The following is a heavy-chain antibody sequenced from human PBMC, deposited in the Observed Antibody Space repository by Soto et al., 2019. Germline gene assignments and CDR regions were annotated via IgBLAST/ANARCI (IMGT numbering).Heavy chain of an antibody. CDR2: IDPSGGST. CDR1: GYTFTSYY. V-gene: IGHV1-46*01. J-gene: IGHJ3*02. Sequence: ASVKVSCKASGYTFTSYYMQWVRQAPGQGLERKGIIDPSGGSTSYAQKFQGRVTMTRDTSISTAYMELSRLRSDDTAVYYCARGDMPQVDIVVVPAASGAFDIWGQGTMVTVSS. D-gene: IGHD2-2*01. CDR3: ARGDMPQVDIVVVPAASGAFDI.